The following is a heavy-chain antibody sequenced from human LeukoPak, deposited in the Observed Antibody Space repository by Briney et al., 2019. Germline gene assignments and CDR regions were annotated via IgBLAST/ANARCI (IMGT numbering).Heavy chain of an antibody. V-gene: IGHV3-30-3*01. CDR2: ISYDGSNK. CDR3: ASLWELLNAFDI. Sequence: GGSLRLSCAASGFTFSTYAMHWVRQASGKGLEWVAVISYDGSNKYYADSVKGRFSISRDNSKNKLYLQMNSLRAEDTAVYYCASLWELLNAFDIWGQGTMVTVSS. CDR1: GFTFSTYA. D-gene: IGHD1-26*01. J-gene: IGHJ3*02.